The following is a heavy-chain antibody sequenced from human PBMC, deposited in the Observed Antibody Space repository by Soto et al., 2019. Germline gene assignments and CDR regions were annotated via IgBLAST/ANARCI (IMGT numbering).Heavy chain of an antibody. CDR2: IYYSGST. CDR1: GGSISSYY. V-gene: IGHV4-59*01. J-gene: IGHJ4*02. CDR3: ARDSYGDSLDY. Sequence: SETLSLTCTVSGGSISSYYWSWIRQPPGKGLECIGYIYYSGSTNYNPSLKSRVTILVDTSKNQFSLKLTSVTAADTAVYYCARDSYGDSLDYWGQGTLVTVSS. D-gene: IGHD4-17*01.